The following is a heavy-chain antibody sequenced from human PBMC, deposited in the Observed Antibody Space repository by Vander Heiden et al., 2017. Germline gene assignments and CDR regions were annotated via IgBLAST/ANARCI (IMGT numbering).Heavy chain of an antibody. CDR2: IRRMVDSGAT. J-gene: IGHJ4*01. CDR3: TSTLMHSGSPFY. V-gene: IGHV3-15*07. CDR1: GFVVRGPG. Sequence: EVRLVESWGALVKPGGSLRLSCEAYGFVVRGPGRNSFRQAPGKGLEWVGRIRRMVDSGATDYAAPVKGRFTISRDDSKNTLYLEMNSLRSEDTAVYYCTSTLMHSGSPFYCGHGTQVTVSS. D-gene: IGHD1-26*01.